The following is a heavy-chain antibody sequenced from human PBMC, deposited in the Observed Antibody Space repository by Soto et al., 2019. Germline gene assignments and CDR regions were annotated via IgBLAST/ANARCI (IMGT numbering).Heavy chain of an antibody. D-gene: IGHD7-27*01. CDR3: ASDLLTGDLGAFDI. V-gene: IGHV1-69*02. CDR2: IIPILGIA. J-gene: IGHJ3*02. CDR1: GGTFSSYT. Sequence: QVQLVQSGAEVKKPGSSVKVSCKASGGTFSSYTISWVRQAPGQGPEWMGRIIPILGIANYAQKFQGRVTITADKSTSTAYMELSSLRSEDTAVYYCASDLLTGDLGAFDIWGQGTMVTVSS.